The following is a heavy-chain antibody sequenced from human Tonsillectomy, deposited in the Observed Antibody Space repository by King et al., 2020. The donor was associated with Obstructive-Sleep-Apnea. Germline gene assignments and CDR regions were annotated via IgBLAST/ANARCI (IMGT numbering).Heavy chain of an antibody. CDR3: AREGCSGGSCYFDTSGGMDV. Sequence: QLQESGPGLVKPSETLSLTCTVSGGSISSSSYYWGWIRQPPGKGLEWIGSIYYSGSTYYNPSLKSRVTISVDTSKNQFSLKLSSVTAADTAVYYCAREGCSGGSCYFDTSGGMDVWGQGTTVTVSS. CDR2: IYYSGST. CDR1: GGSISSSSYY. V-gene: IGHV4-39*07. D-gene: IGHD2-15*01. J-gene: IGHJ6*02.